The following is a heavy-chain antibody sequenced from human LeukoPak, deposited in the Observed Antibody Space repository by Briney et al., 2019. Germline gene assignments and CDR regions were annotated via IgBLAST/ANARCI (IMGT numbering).Heavy chain of an antibody. CDR2: INTNTGNP. J-gene: IGHJ4*02. D-gene: IGHD6-13*01. CDR1: GYTFTSYA. V-gene: IGHV7-4-1*02. CDR3: AREEGVAAPHELDY. Sequence: GASVKASCKASGYTFTSYAMNWVRQAPGQGLEWMGWINTNTGNPTYAQGFTGRFVFSLDTSVSTAYLQISSLKAEDTAVYYCAREEGVAAPHELDYWGQGTLVTVSS.